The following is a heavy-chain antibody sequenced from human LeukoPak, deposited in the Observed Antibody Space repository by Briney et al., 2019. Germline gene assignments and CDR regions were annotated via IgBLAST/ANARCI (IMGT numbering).Heavy chain of an antibody. Sequence: SETLSLTCTVSGGSIISGYYWSWIRQHPGKGLEWIGYIYHSGNTYYNPSLKSRVTISVDTSKNQFSLKLSSVTAADTAVYYCAREPRIYDFWSGYYFNFDYWGQGTLVTVSS. CDR2: IYHSGNT. CDR1: GGSIISGYY. J-gene: IGHJ4*02. D-gene: IGHD3-3*01. V-gene: IGHV4-38-2*02. CDR3: AREPRIYDFWSGYYFNFDY.